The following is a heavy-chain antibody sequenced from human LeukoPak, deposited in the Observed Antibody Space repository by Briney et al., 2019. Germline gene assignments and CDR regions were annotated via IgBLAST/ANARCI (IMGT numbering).Heavy chain of an antibody. CDR1: GFTVSSNY. CDR3: AGRTIEVTIDY. CDR2: IYIGDST. J-gene: IGHJ4*02. Sequence: AGGSLRLSCAAFGFTVSSNYMSWVRQAPGKGLEWVSIIYIGDSTYYADSVKGRFTISRDNSKNTLYLQTNSLRAEDTAVYYCAGRTIEVTIDYWGQGTLVTVSA. D-gene: IGHD4-11*01. V-gene: IGHV3-66*01.